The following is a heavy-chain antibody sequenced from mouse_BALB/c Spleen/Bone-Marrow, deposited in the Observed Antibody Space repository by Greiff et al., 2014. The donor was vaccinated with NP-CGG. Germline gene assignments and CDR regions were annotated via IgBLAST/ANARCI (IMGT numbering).Heavy chain of an antibody. CDR2: INPYNGGS. V-gene: IGHV1-18*01. J-gene: IGHJ4*01. CDR1: GYSFTGYT. D-gene: IGHD2-10*02. Sequence: EVKLLESGPELVKPGTSMKISCKASGYSFTGYTMNWVKQTLGKNLEWIGLINPYNGGSSYNQKFKGKATLTVDKSSSTAYMELLSLTSEDSAVYYYARGSMVTRYYAMANWGQGTSVTVSS. CDR3: ARGSMVTRYYAMAN.